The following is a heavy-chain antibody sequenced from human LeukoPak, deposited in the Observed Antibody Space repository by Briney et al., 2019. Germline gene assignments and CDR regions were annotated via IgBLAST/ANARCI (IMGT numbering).Heavy chain of an antibody. CDR2: INHSGST. V-gene: IGHV4-34*01. CDR3: ARSWSGGSCYSC. CDR1: GGSFSGYY. Sequence: AETLSLTCAVYGGSFSGYYWSWIRQPPGKGLEWIGEINHSGSTNCNPSLKSRVTISVDTSKNQFSLKLSSVTAADTAVYYCARSWSGGSCYSCWGQGTLVTVSS. J-gene: IGHJ4*02. D-gene: IGHD2-15*01.